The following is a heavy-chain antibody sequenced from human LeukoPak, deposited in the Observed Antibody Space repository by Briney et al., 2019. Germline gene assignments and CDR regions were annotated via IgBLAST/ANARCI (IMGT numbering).Heavy chain of an antibody. Sequence: SRVTISVDTSKNQFSLKLSSVTAADTAVYYCARTSRTIVGATYYFDYWGQGTLVTVSS. D-gene: IGHD1-26*01. J-gene: IGHJ4*02. V-gene: IGHV4-39*07. CDR3: ARTSRTIVGATYYFDY.